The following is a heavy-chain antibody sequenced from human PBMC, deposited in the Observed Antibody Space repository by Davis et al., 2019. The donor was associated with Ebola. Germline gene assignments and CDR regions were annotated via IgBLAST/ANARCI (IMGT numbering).Heavy chain of an antibody. CDR1: GFTFSSYA. V-gene: IGHV3-30-3*01. J-gene: IGHJ4*02. D-gene: IGHD6-19*01. CDR3: ATTPQYSSGQNKPFDY. Sequence: GGSLRLSCAASGFTFSSYAMHWVRQAPGKGLEWVAIMSHDGTNKNYADSVKGRFTISRDNSKNTLYLQMNSLRTEDTAVYYCATTPQYSSGQNKPFDYWGQGTLVTVSS. CDR2: MSHDGTNK.